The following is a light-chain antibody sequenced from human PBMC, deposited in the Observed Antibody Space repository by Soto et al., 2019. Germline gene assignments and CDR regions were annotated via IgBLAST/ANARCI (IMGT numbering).Light chain of an antibody. J-gene: IGLJ1*01. Sequence: QSALTQPRSMSGSPGQSVTISCTGTSDDVGAYHYVSWYQHHPGKAPKLIIYDVSERPSGVPDRFSGSKSGNTAPLTISGLQPEDEAEYYCCSYAGTYSFYVFGTGTKVTVL. CDR3: CSYAGTYSFYV. CDR2: DVS. V-gene: IGLV2-11*01. CDR1: SDDVGAYHY.